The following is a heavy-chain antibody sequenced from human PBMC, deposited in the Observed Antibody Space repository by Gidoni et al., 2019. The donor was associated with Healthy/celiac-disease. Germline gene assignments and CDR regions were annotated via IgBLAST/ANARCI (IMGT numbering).Heavy chain of an antibody. V-gene: IGHV3-21*01. CDR2: ISSSSSYI. CDR1: GFTFSSYS. D-gene: IGHD3-22*01. J-gene: IGHJ4*02. Sequence: EVQLVESGGGLVKPGGSLRLSCAASGFTFSSYSMNWVRQAPGKGLEWVSSISSSSSYIYYADSVKCRFTISRDNAKNSLYLQMNSLRAEDTAVYYCARGRTYYYDSSGYYYFDYWGQGTLVTVSS. CDR3: ARGRTYYYDSSGYYYFDY.